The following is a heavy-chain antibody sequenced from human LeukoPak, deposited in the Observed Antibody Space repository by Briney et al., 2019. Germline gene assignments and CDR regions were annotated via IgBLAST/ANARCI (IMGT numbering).Heavy chain of an antibody. CDR2: IYYSGST. CDR1: DGSISSGYYY. J-gene: IGHJ4*02. Sequence: SETLSLTCSVSDGSISSGYYYWAWIRQPPGKGPEWIGYIYYSGSTNYNPSLKSRVTISVDTSKNQFSLKLSSVTAADTAVYYCARAYCSSTSCSDYWGQGTLVTVSS. CDR3: ARAYCSSTSCSDY. D-gene: IGHD2-2*01. V-gene: IGHV4-61*01.